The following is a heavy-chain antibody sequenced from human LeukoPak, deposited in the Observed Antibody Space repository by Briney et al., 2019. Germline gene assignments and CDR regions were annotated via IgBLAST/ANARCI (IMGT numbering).Heavy chain of an antibody. Sequence: AGGSLRLSCAAFGFTFSSYSMNWVRQAPGKGLEWVSSISSSSSYIYYADSVKGRFTISRDNAKNSLYLQMNSLRAEDTAVYYCARDFFDYYDFWSGYYPFDYWGQGTLVTVSS. CDR2: ISSSSSYI. CDR1: GFTFSSYS. CDR3: ARDFFDYYDFWSGYYPFDY. V-gene: IGHV3-21*01. J-gene: IGHJ4*02. D-gene: IGHD3-3*01.